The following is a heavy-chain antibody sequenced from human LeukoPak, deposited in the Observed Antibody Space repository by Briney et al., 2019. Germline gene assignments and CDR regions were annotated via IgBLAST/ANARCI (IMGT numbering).Heavy chain of an antibody. CDR2: IYYSGST. CDR1: GGSISSSSYY. CDR3: ARLGYDSSGYY. D-gene: IGHD3-22*01. Sequence: PSETLSLTCTVSGGSISSSSYYWGWIRQPPGKGLEWIGSIYYSGSTYYNPSLKSRVTISVDTSKNQFSLKLSSVTAADTAVYYCARLGYDSSGYYSAQGTLVTVSS. V-gene: IGHV4-39*01. J-gene: IGHJ4*02.